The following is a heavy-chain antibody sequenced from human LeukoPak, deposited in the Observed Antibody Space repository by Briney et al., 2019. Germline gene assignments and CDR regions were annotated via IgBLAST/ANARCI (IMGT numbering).Heavy chain of an antibody. CDR3: ARGGDYGDYAEYFQH. J-gene: IGHJ1*01. D-gene: IGHD4-17*01. CDR2: INAGNGNT. V-gene: IGHV1-3*01. CDR1: GYTFTSYA. Sequence: ASVKVSCKASGYTFTSYAMHWVRQAPGQRLEWMGWINAGNGNTKYSQKFQGRVTITRDTSASTAYMELSSLRSEDTAVYYCARGGDYGDYAEYFQHWGQGTLVTVSS.